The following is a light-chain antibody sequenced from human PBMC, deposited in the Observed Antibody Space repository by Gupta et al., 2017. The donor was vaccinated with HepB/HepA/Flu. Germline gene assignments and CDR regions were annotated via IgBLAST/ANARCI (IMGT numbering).Light chain of an antibody. CDR3: QQYNNWPRT. J-gene: IGKJ1*01. CDR1: QSISSN. Sequence: EIVLTQSPATLSVSPGERATLSCRASQSISSNLAWYQQKRGQAPRLLIYGAATRATGIPARFSGSGSGTEFTLTIGSLQSEDFAIYYCQQYNNWPRTFGQGTKVEIK. V-gene: IGKV3-15*01. CDR2: GAA.